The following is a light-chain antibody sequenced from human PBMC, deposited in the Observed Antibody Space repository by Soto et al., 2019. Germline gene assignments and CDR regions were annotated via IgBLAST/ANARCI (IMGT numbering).Light chain of an antibody. CDR3: QSYDSSLSVHVV. J-gene: IGLJ2*01. CDR1: SSNIGAGYD. V-gene: IGLV1-40*01. CDR2: GNS. Sequence: QSVLTQPPSVSGAPWQRVTISCTGSSSNIGAGYDVHWYQQLPGTAPKLLIYGNSNRPSGVPDRFSGSKSGTSASLAIIGLQAEDEADYYCQSYDSSLSVHVVFGGGTQLTVL.